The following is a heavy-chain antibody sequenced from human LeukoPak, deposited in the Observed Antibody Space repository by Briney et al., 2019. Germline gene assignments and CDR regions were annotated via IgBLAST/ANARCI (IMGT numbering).Heavy chain of an antibody. J-gene: IGHJ4*02. CDR3: AKIGSGYLMYYFDY. CDR1: GFTFSSHG. Sequence: GGSLRLSCAASGFTFSSHGMNWVRQAPGKGLEWVSGIIPSGHTTYYADSVRGRFTISRDNSKNTLYLQMNSLRAEDTAVYYCAKIGSGYLMYYFDYWGQGTLVTVSS. CDR2: IIPSGHTT. D-gene: IGHD3-3*01. V-gene: IGHV3-23*01.